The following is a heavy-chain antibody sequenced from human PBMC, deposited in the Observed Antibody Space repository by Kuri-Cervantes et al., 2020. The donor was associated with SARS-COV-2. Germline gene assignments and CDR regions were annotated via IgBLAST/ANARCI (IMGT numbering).Heavy chain of an antibody. Sequence: SCTVSGGSISSGGYYWSWIRQPPGKGLEWIGYIYHSGSTYYNPSLKSRVTISVDTSKNQFSLKLSSVTAADTAVYYCARLMVVIAIPDSPYYFDYWGQGTLVTVSS. V-gene: IGHV4-30-2*03. J-gene: IGHJ4*02. CDR1: GGSISSGGYY. CDR3: ARLMVVIAIPDSPYYFDY. D-gene: IGHD2-21*01. CDR2: IYHSGST.